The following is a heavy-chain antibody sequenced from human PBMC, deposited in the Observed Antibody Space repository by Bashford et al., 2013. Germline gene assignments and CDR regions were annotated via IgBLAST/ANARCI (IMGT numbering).Heavy chain of an antibody. Sequence: WVRQAPGQGLEWMGWINPNSGGTNYAQKFQGWVTMTRDTSISTAYMELSSLTSEDTAVYYCARDWMDTRGLTRWGQGTLVTGLL. V-gene: IGHV1-2*04. CDR3: ARDWMDTRGLTR. CDR2: INPNSGGT. J-gene: IGHJ1*01. D-gene: IGHD3-9*01.